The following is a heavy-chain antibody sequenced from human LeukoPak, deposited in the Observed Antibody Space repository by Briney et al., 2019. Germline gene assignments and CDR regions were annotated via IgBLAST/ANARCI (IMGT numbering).Heavy chain of an antibody. Sequence: ASVKVSCKASGYTFTSYGISWVRQAPGQGLEWMGWISAYNGKTNYVQKLQDRVTMTTDRSTSTAYMELRSLRSDDTAMYYCARDIGLYSSSSPPFDYWGQGTLVTVSS. V-gene: IGHV1-18*01. J-gene: IGHJ4*02. D-gene: IGHD6-6*01. CDR3: ARDIGLYSSSSPPFDY. CDR2: ISAYNGKT. CDR1: GYTFTSYG.